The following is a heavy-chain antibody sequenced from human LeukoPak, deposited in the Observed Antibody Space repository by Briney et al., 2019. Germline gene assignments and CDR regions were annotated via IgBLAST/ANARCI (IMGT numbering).Heavy chain of an antibody. J-gene: IGHJ4*02. D-gene: IGHD3-10*01. CDR1: GFTFSIYW. V-gene: IGHV3-74*01. CDR3: ARDVAGSGSR. Sequence: GGSLRLSCEASGFTFSIYWMHWVRQVPEKGLVWVSRINEHGSTTNYADSVKDRFIISRDNAKNTLYLQMNSLRAEDSAVYYCARDVAGSGSRWGQGTLVTVSS. CDR2: INEHGSTT.